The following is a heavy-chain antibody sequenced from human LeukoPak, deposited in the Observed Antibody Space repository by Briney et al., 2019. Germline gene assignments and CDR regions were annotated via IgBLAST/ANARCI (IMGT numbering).Heavy chain of an antibody. Sequence: GGSLRLSCAASGFTFSSYAMSWVRQTPGKGLEWVSGISGSDASTYYTDFVKGRFTISRDNSKNTLYLHMNSLRAEDTAVYYCAKDVTYYFGSGSNPNWFDPWGQGTLVTVSS. D-gene: IGHD3-10*01. CDR3: AKDVTYYFGSGSNPNWFDP. V-gene: IGHV3-23*01. CDR2: ISGSDAST. CDR1: GFTFSSYA. J-gene: IGHJ5*02.